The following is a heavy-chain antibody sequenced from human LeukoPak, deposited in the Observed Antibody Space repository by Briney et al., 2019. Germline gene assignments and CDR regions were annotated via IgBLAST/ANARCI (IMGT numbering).Heavy chain of an antibody. V-gene: IGHV3-30*04. CDR1: GFTFSSYA. Sequence: GGSLRLSCAASGFTFSSYAMHWVRQAPGKGLEWVAVISYDETNKYYADSVKGRFTISRDNSKNTLYLQMNSLRAEDTAVYYCAKALYCSGGSCFVSSEFDYWGQGTLVTVSS. CDR3: AKALYCSGGSCFVSSEFDY. J-gene: IGHJ4*02. CDR2: ISYDETNK. D-gene: IGHD2-15*01.